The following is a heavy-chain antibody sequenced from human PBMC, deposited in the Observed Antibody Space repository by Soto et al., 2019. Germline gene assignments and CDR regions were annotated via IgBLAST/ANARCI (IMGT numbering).Heavy chain of an antibody. Sequence: PSETQSLTCTVSGGSISSYYWSWIRQPPGKGLEWIGYIYYSGSTNYNPSLKSRVTISVDTSKNQFSLKLSSVTAADTAVYYCARHAHSSPYYDYIWGSYPQSYYFDYWGQGTLVTVSS. D-gene: IGHD3-16*02. CDR1: GGSISSYY. CDR3: ARHAHSSPYYDYIWGSYPQSYYFDY. J-gene: IGHJ4*02. CDR2: IYYSGST. V-gene: IGHV4-59*08.